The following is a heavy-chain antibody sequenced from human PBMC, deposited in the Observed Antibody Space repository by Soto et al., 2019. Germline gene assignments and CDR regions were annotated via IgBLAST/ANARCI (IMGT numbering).Heavy chain of an antibody. J-gene: IGHJ6*03. V-gene: IGHV4-39*01. CDR2: INYSGST. CDR3: ARPVNYYYYYMDV. Sequence: SETLSLTCTVSGGSTSSSTSYWGWIRQPPGKGLEWIGSINYSGSTYYSPSLKSRVTISADTSKNQFSLKLSSVTAADTAVYYCARPVNYYYYYMDVWGKGTMVTVSS. CDR1: GGSTSSSTSY.